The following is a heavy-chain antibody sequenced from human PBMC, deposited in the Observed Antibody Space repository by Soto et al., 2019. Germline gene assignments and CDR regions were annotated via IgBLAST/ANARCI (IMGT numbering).Heavy chain of an antibody. D-gene: IGHD3-22*01. V-gene: IGHV3-21*01. CDR1: RFTFSRYC. CDR2: ISSSRSSI. Sequence: GVSLSLSLSASRFTFSRYCRNVFRPATGEGLEGVSSISSSRSSIYYADSVKGRFTISRDNAKNSLDLQMNSLRAEDTDVYYCARDPEHYDDSRGYTGGAFDRCGQGKM. CDR3: ARDPEHYDDSRGYTGGAFDR. J-gene: IGHJ3*02.